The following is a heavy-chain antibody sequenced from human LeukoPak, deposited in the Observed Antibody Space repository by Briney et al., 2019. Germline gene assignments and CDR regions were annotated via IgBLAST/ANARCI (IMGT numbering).Heavy chain of an antibody. J-gene: IGHJ4*02. CDR2: IYPGDSDT. D-gene: IGHD6-19*01. CDR3: ATYQAGLVDY. Sequence: PGESLKICCKGSGYSFTSYWIGWVRQMPGKGLEWMGIIYPGDSDTIYSPSFQGHVTISADKYISTAYLQWSSLKPSDTAMYYCATYQAGLVDYWGQGTLVTVTS. V-gene: IGHV5-51*01. CDR1: GYSFTSYW.